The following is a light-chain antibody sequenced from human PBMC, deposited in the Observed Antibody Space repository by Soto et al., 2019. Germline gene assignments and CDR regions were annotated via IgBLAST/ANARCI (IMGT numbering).Light chain of an antibody. CDR1: SSNIGINT. CDR2: TDN. Sequence: QSVLTQPPSASGTPGQRVTISCSGSSSNIGINTVNWYQQVPGTAPKLLIYTDNQRPSGVPDRFSGSKSGTSASLAISGLQYEDEDDYYCAAWDDSLNGLYVFGTGTKLTVL. CDR3: AAWDDSLNGLYV. J-gene: IGLJ1*01. V-gene: IGLV1-44*01.